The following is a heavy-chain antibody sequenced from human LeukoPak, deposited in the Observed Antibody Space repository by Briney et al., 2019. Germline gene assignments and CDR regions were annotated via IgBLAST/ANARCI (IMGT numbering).Heavy chain of an antibody. CDR1: GFTFSSYA. Sequence: GSLRLSCAGSGFTFSSYAMHWVRQAPGKGLEYVSAIGSNGGSTYYANSVKGRFTISRDNSKNTLYLQMGSLRAEDMAVYYCAREAIAAAGPFDYWGQGTLVTVSS. D-gene: IGHD6-13*01. CDR3: AREAIAAAGPFDY. CDR2: IGSNGGST. J-gene: IGHJ4*02. V-gene: IGHV3-64*01.